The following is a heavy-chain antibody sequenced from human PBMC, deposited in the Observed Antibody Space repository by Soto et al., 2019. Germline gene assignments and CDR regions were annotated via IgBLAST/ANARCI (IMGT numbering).Heavy chain of an antibody. CDR3: ARRDPEYCSSFSCYPLDS. CDR1: GGSISSGGYY. J-gene: IGHJ4*02. V-gene: IGHV4-31*03. Sequence: PSETLSLTCTVSGGSISSGGYYWSWIRQHPGKGLEWIGYIYYSGSTYYNSSLKSRVTISVDTSKNQFSLKVTSVTPADTAVYYCARRDPEYCSSFSCYPLDSWGPGTLVTVSS. D-gene: IGHD2-2*01. CDR2: IYYSGST.